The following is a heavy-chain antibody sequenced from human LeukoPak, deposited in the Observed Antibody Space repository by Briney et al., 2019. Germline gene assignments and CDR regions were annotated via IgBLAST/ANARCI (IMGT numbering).Heavy chain of an antibody. CDR3: ARSSRGMVYAISGWFDP. V-gene: IGHV4-34*01. CDR2: INHSGST. Sequence: KPSETLSLTCAVYGGSFSGYYWSWIRQPPGKGLEWIGEINHSGSTNYNPSFKSRVTISVDTSKNQFSLKLSSVTAADTAVYYCARSSRGMVYAISGWFDPWGQGTLVTVSS. J-gene: IGHJ5*02. D-gene: IGHD2-8*01. CDR1: GGSFSGYY.